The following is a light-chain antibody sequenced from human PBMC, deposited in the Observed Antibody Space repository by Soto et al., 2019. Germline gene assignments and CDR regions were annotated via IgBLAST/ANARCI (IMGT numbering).Light chain of an antibody. J-gene: IGKJ4*01. CDR2: AAS. V-gene: IGKV1-9*01. Sequence: DIQLTQSPSFLSASVGDRVTITWRASQGISSYLAWYQQKPGKAPKLLIYAASTLQSGVPSRFSGSVYGTEFTLTISSLQPEDFATYYCQQLNSYPLTFGGGTKVDIK. CDR3: QQLNSYPLT. CDR1: QGISSY.